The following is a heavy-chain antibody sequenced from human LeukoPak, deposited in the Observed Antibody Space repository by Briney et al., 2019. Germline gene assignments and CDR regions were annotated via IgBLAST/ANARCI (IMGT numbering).Heavy chain of an antibody. CDR1: GLTFSSYS. D-gene: IGHD5-24*01. CDR2: IYYSGST. V-gene: IGHV4-59*06. Sequence: PGGSLRLSCAASGLTFSSYSMNWVRQAPGKGVEWIGYIYYSGSTYYNPSLTSRVTISVDTSNNQFSLKLSSVTAADTAVYYCARDITYPPPGWFDPWGQGTLVTVSS. CDR3: ARDITYPPPGWFDP. J-gene: IGHJ5*02.